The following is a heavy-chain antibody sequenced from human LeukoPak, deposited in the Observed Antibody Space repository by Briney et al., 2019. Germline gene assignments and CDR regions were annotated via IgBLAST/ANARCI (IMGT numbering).Heavy chain of an antibody. V-gene: IGHV4-59*08. CDR3: AKYGGSGWVIDY. J-gene: IGHJ4*02. CDR1: GGSISNYY. CDR2: IYYTGAT. Sequence: TSETLSLTCTVPGGSISNYYWTWIRQPPGKGLEWIGYIYYTGATSYNPSLKSRVTISVDTSKNQFSLKLTSVTAADTAVYYCAKYGGSGWVIDYWGQGTLVTVSS. D-gene: IGHD6-19*01.